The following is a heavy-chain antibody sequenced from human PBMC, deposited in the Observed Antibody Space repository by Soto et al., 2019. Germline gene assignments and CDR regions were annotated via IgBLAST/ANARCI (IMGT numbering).Heavy chain of an antibody. CDR1: GFTFSDYY. CDR3: AKTNSDRSSPIPYYYYGMDV. Sequence: GGSLRLSCAASGFTFSDYYMTWIRQAPGKGLEWVSYISSGGSSIYYADSVKGRFTISRDNAKNSLYLQMNSLRAEDTAVYYCAKTNSDRSSPIPYYYYGMDVWGQGTTVTVSS. V-gene: IGHV3-11*01. CDR2: ISSGGSSI. D-gene: IGHD3-9*01. J-gene: IGHJ6*02.